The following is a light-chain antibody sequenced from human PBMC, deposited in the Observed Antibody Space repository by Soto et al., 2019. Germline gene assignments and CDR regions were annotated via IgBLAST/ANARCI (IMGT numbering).Light chain of an antibody. CDR2: DAS. CDR3: QQSDSLPIT. V-gene: IGKV1-33*01. J-gene: IGKJ5*01. Sequence: DIQMTQSPSSLSASVGDRVTITCRASQDISNYLNWYQQRPGKAPKLLIYDASNLERGVPSRFSGTLSGTQFTFAITGLQPEDDATYYCQQSDSLPITFGQGTRLEI. CDR1: QDISNY.